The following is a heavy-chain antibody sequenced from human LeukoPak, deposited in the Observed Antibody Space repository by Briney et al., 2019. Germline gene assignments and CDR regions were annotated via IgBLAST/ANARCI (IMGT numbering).Heavy chain of an antibody. CDR1: GFTFSSYA. Sequence: PGGSLRLSCAASGFTFSSYAMSWVRQAPGKGLEWVGRIRNKPNSYSTEYAASVKGRFTISRDDSKNSLYLRMKSLKTEDTAVYYCVGAGRGSYFSFWGQGTLVTVSS. D-gene: IGHD3-16*01. CDR3: VGAGRGSYFSF. CDR2: IRNKPNSYST. J-gene: IGHJ4*02. V-gene: IGHV3-72*01.